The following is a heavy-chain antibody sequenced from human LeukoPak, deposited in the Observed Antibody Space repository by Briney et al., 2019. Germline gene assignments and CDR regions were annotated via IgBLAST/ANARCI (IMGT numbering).Heavy chain of an antibody. J-gene: IGHJ4*02. CDR3: ARDRGFGESYPGMTYFDY. CDR2: FYRSGSA. V-gene: IGHV4-39*07. D-gene: IGHD3-10*01. Sequence: SETLSLTCTVSGGSISSSSYYWGWIRKPPGKGLEWIGSFYRSGSAYYSPSLKSRVTISVDTSKNQFSLILSSVTAADTAVYYCARDRGFGESYPGMTYFDYWGQGTLVTVSS. CDR1: GGSISSSSYY.